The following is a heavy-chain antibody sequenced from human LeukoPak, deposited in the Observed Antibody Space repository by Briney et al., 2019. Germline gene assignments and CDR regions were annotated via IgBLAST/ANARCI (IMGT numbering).Heavy chain of an antibody. D-gene: IGHD1-26*01. V-gene: IGHV4-4*07. CDR2: IYSTGNT. CDR3: ARERGNLRGDAFDI. CDR1: GVSISTYY. Sequence: SETLSLTCTVSGVSISTYYWTWIRQPAGKGLEWIGRIYSTGNTNYNPSLESRVTMSIDTSKNQFSLKLASVTAADTAVYYCARERGNLRGDAFDIWGQGTMVTVSS. J-gene: IGHJ3*02.